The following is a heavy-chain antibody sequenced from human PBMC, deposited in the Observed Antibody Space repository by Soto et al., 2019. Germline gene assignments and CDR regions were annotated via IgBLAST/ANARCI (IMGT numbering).Heavy chain of an antibody. Sequence: GGSLRLSCVVSGFTVSSTNYMSWVRQAPGKGLEWVSYISISSSTIYYADSVKGRFTISRDNAKNSLYLQMNSLRDEDTAVYYCARGSRQQLVYYYYGMDVWGEGTKVTVSS. J-gene: IGHJ6*04. V-gene: IGHV3-48*02. D-gene: IGHD6-13*01. CDR2: ISISSSTI. CDR3: ARGSRQQLVYYYYGMDV. CDR1: GFTVSSTNY.